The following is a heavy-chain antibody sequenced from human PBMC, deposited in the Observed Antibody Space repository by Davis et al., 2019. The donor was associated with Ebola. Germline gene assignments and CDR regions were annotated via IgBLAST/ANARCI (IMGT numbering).Heavy chain of an antibody. Sequence: GESLKISCAASGFTFDTYWMSWVRQAPGKGLEWVANISQDGSEKYYVDSVKGRFTISRDNAKNSLYLQMNSLRPEDTALYYCAKPYLYGVDYWGQGTLVTVSS. CDR2: ISQDGSEK. CDR1: GFTFDTYW. D-gene: IGHD3-16*01. CDR3: AKPYLYGVDY. J-gene: IGHJ4*02. V-gene: IGHV3-7*01.